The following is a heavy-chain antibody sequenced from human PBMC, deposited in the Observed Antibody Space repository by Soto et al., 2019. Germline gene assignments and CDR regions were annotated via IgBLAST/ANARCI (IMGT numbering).Heavy chain of an antibody. Sequence: SETLSLTCTVSGGPIGNYYCSWIRQPPGKGLEWIGYIYYSGSTNYNPSLKSRVTISVDTSKNQFSLKLSSVTAADTAVYYCARAGAATLSDYWGQGTLVTVSS. CDR1: GGPIGNYY. CDR3: ARAGAATLSDY. D-gene: IGHD2-15*01. J-gene: IGHJ4*02. CDR2: IYYSGST. V-gene: IGHV4-59*01.